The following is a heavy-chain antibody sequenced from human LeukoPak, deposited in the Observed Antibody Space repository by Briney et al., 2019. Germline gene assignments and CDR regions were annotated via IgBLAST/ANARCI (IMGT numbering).Heavy chain of an antibody. CDR3: ARGWGGYDPIGY. CDR2: ISSSSSYI. V-gene: IGHV3-21*01. J-gene: IGHJ4*02. Sequence: PGGSLRLSCAASGFTFSSYSMNWVRQAPGKGLEWVSSISSSSSYIYYADSVKGRFTISRDNAKNSLYLQMNSLRAEDTAVYYCARGWGGYDPIGYWGQGTLVTVSS. CDR1: GFTFSSYS. D-gene: IGHD5-12*01.